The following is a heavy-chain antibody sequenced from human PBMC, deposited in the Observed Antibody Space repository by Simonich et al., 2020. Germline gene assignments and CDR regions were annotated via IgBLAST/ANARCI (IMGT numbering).Heavy chain of an antibody. CDR1: GGIFSSYA. Sequence: QVQLVQSGAEVKKPGSSVKVSCKASGGIFSSYAISWVRQAPGQGLGWMEVIRPILDIANYAQKFQGRVTITADKTTSTAYMELSSLRSEDTAVYYCARGGLADRRIVYYYYMDVWGKGTTVTVSS. J-gene: IGHJ6*03. CDR2: IRPILDIA. CDR3: ARGGLADRRIVYYYYMDV. D-gene: IGHD2-15*01. V-gene: IGHV1-69*09.